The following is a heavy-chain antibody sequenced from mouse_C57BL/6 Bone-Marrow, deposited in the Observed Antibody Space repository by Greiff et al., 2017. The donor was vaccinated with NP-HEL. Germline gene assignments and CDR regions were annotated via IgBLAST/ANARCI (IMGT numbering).Heavy chain of an antibody. CDR1: GFTFSDYY. CDR2: INYDGSST. V-gene: IGHV5-16*01. J-gene: IGHJ1*03. CDR3: ARDSPHYYGSSYEGWYFDV. D-gene: IGHD1-1*01. Sequence: EVHLVESEGGLVQPGSSMKLSCTASGFTFSDYYMAWVRQVPEKGLEWVANINYDGSSTYYLDSLKSRFIISRDNAKKILYLQMSSLKSEDTGTYYCARDSPHYYGSSYEGWYFDVWGTGTTVTVSS.